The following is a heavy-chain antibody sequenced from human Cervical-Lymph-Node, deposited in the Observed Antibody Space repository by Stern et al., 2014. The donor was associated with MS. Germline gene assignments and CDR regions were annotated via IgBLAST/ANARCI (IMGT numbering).Heavy chain of an antibody. Sequence: VQLQESGSGLVKPSQTLSLTCAVSGGSISSGGYSWSWIRQPPGKGLEWIGYIYHSGSTYYNPSLKSRVTISVDRSKNQFSRKLSSVTAADTAVYYCARSSTVTPNAFDIWGQGTMVTVSS. D-gene: IGHD4-17*01. J-gene: IGHJ3*02. CDR2: IYHSGST. V-gene: IGHV4-30-2*01. CDR1: GGSISSGGYS. CDR3: ARSSTVTPNAFDI.